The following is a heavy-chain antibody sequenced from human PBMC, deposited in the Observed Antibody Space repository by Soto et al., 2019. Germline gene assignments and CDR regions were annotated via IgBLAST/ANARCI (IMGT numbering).Heavy chain of an antibody. Sequence: GGSLRLSCAASGFTFSSYAMHWVRQAPGKGLEWVAVISYDGSNKYYADSVKGRFAISRGNSRNTLYLQMNSLRAEDTAVYYCARAQFLEWLSYYFDYWGQGTLVTVSS. CDR3: ARAQFLEWLSYYFDY. CDR2: ISYDGSNK. D-gene: IGHD3-3*01. CDR1: GFTFSSYA. V-gene: IGHV3-30*09. J-gene: IGHJ4*02.